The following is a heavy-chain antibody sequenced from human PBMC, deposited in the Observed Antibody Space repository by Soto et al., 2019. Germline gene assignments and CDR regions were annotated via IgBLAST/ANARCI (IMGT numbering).Heavy chain of an antibody. CDR1: GFTFSSYG. CDR3: AKDRYCSSTSCYTIWYYYYGMDV. Sequence: GGSLRLSCAASGFTFSSYGMHWVRQAPGKGLEWVAVISYDGSNKYYADSVKGRFTISRDNSKNTLYLQMNSLRAEDTAVYYCAKDRYCSSTSCYTIWYYYYGMDVWGQGTTVTVSS. CDR2: ISYDGSNK. J-gene: IGHJ6*02. V-gene: IGHV3-30*18. D-gene: IGHD2-2*02.